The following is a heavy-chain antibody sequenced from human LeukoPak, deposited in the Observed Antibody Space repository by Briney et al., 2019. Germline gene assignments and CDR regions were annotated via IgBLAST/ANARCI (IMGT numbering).Heavy chain of an antibody. Sequence: GGSLRLSCAASGFTFSSYSMNWVRQAPGKGLEWVSAISGSGGSTYYADSVKGRFTISRDNSKNTLYLQMNSLRAEDTAVYYCAKPQRIAVAGHYYFDYWGQGTLVTVSS. CDR1: GFTFSSYS. CDR3: AKPQRIAVAGHYYFDY. CDR2: ISGSGGST. D-gene: IGHD6-19*01. J-gene: IGHJ4*02. V-gene: IGHV3-23*01.